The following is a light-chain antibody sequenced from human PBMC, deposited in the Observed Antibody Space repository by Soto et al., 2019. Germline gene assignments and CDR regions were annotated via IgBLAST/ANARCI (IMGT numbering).Light chain of an antibody. J-gene: IGKJ1*01. CDR1: QGISNY. V-gene: IGKV1-27*01. CDR2: AAS. CDR3: QKCHSAPLT. Sequence: DIQMTQSPSSMSAPVGDRDTITCRASQGISNYLAWYQQKPGKVPKLLIYAASTLQSGVSSQFTGSGSGTDFTLTISCLQQDDVGTCYCQKCHSAPLTFGQGNKVQIK.